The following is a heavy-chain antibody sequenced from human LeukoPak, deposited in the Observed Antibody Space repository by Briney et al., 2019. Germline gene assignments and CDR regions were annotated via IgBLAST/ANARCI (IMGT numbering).Heavy chain of an antibody. D-gene: IGHD6-13*01. CDR3: ASRVSPGDSSSWPFDY. CDR2: IIPIFGTA. CDR1: GGTFSSYA. V-gene: IGHV1-69*05. Sequence: GASVKVSCKASGGTFSSYAISWVRQAPGQGLEWMGGIIPIFGTANYAQKFQGRVTITTDESTGTAYMELSSLRSEDTAVYYCASRVSPGDSSSWPFDYWGQGTLVTVSS. J-gene: IGHJ4*02.